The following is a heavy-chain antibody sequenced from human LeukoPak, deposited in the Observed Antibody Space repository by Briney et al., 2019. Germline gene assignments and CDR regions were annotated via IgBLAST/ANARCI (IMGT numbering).Heavy chain of an antibody. CDR1: GFTFSNAW. V-gene: IGHV3-15*01. Sequence: GGSLRLSCAASGFTFSNAWMSWVRQAPGKGLEWVGRIKSKTDGGTTDYAAPVKGRFTISRDDSKNTLYLQMNSLKTEDTAVYYCTTQPRRLRGYYFDYWGQGTLVTVSS. CDR2: IKSKTDGGTT. D-gene: IGHD5-12*01. J-gene: IGHJ4*02. CDR3: TTQPRRLRGYYFDY.